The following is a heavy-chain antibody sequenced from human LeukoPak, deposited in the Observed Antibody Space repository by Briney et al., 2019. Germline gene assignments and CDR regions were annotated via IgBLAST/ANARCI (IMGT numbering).Heavy chain of an antibody. CDR1: GFTFSSYG. J-gene: IGHJ4*02. CDR3: AKGIQVGATAIDY. CDR2: IWYDGSNK. V-gene: IGHV3-33*06. D-gene: IGHD1-26*01. Sequence: GGSLRLSCAASGFTFSSYGMHWVRQAPGKGLEWVAVIWYDGSNKYYADSVKGRFTISRDNSKNTLYLQMNSLRAEDTAVYYCAKGIQVGATAIDYWGQGTLVTVSS.